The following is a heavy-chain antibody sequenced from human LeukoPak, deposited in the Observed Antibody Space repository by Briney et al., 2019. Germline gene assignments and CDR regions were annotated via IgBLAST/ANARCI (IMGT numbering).Heavy chain of an antibody. CDR3: TPGWYGHYGFGFDP. Sequence: GGSLRLSCTASGFTFGDYAMSWVRQAPGKGLEWVGFIRSKAYGGTTEYAASVKGRFTISRDDSKSIAYLQMNSLKTEDTAVYYCTPGWYGHYGFGFDPWGQGTLVTVSS. J-gene: IGHJ5*02. CDR1: GFTFGDYA. CDR2: IRSKAYGGTT. V-gene: IGHV3-49*04. D-gene: IGHD4-17*01.